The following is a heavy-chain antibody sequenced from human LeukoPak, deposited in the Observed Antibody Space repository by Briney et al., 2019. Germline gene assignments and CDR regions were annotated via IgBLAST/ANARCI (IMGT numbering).Heavy chain of an antibody. V-gene: IGHV4-38-2*02. CDR1: GYPVSSGYY. D-gene: IGHD3-16*01. J-gene: IGHJ4*02. CDR3: ARDMSNYDLYYFDQ. CDR2: IDHSGST. Sequence: SETLSLTCAVSGYPVSSGYYWGWIRQPPRKGLEWIGSIDHSGSTHYNPSLESRVTISVDTPKNQLSLKLSSVTAADRAVYYCARDMSNYDLYYFDQWGQGTLVTVSS.